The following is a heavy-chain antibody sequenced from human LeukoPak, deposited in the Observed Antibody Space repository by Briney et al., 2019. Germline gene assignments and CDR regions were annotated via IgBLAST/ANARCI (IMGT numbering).Heavy chain of an antibody. V-gene: IGHV5-51*03. CDR2: IYPGDSDT. Sequence: PGESLKISCQGSGYRFIGYWIGWVRQVPGKGLEWLGIIYPGDSDTKYRPSLQGQVTISVDKSINTAYLQWSGLKASDTAIYYCARRDFTSEHFDFWGQGTLVTLSS. D-gene: IGHD1-14*01. CDR1: GYRFIGYW. J-gene: IGHJ4*02. CDR3: ARRDFTSEHFDF.